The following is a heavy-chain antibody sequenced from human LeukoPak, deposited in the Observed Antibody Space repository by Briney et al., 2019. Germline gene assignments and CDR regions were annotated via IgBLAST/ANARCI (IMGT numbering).Heavy chain of an antibody. Sequence: GASVKVSCKASGGTFSSYAISWVRQAPGQGLEWMGRIIPILGIANYAQKFQGRVTITAAKSTSTAYMERSSLSSEDTAVYYCARLRITMVRGVIKDDYYYGMDVWGQGTTVTVSS. D-gene: IGHD3-10*01. V-gene: IGHV1-69*04. CDR1: GGTFSSYA. J-gene: IGHJ6*02. CDR2: IIPILGIA. CDR3: ARLRITMVRGVIKDDYYYGMDV.